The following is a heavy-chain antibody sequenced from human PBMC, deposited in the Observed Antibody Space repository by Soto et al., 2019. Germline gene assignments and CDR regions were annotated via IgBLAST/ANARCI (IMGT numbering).Heavy chain of an antibody. J-gene: IGHJ4*02. CDR3: AKAGGTTVTDAGDY. CDR2: ISWNSGSI. Sequence: DVQLVESGGGLVQPGRSLRLSCAASGFTFDDYAMHWVRQAPGKGLEWVSGISWNSGSIGYADSVKGRFTISRDNAKNSLYLQMNSLRAEDTALYYCAKAGGTTVTDAGDYWGQGTLVTVSS. CDR1: GFTFDDYA. D-gene: IGHD4-17*01. V-gene: IGHV3-9*01.